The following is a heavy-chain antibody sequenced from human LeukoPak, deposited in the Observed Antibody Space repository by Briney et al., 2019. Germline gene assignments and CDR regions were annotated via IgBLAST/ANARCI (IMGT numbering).Heavy chain of an antibody. Sequence: PSETLSLTCTVSGGSVSSGSYYWSWIRQPPGKGLEWIGYIYYSGSTNYNPSLKNRVTISLDTSKNQFSLRLSSVTAADTAVCYCALWFCSRTSCYVDYWGQGTLVTVSS. CDR1: GGSVSSGSYY. CDR3: ALWFCSRTSCYVDY. D-gene: IGHD2-2*01. CDR2: IYYSGST. J-gene: IGHJ4*02. V-gene: IGHV4-61*01.